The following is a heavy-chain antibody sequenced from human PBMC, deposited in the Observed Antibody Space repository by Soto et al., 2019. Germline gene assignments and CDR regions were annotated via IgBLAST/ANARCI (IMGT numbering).Heavy chain of an antibody. CDR1: GGTFNGYS. CDR2: TIPIVTSA. J-gene: IGHJ4*02. D-gene: IGHD3-16*01. CDR3: ARVDSQLVRLVGQFYFDH. V-gene: IGHV1-69*01. Sequence: QVQLVQSGAEVKVPGSSVKVSCKAYGGTFNGYSISLVRQAPGHGLEWVVGTIPIVTSANYAQKCQGRLTLTADESTSTAYMEVSGLRSDDTPISYCARVDSQLVRLVGQFYFDHWCPGTLVTVSS.